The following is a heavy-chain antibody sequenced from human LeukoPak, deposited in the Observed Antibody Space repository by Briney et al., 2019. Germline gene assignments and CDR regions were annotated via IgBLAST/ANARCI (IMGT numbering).Heavy chain of an antibody. J-gene: IGHJ1*01. D-gene: IGHD6-19*01. CDR1: GGSIGRYF. CDR3: ARGDGSGWSGGRNFPH. V-gene: IGHV4-59*01. CDR2: IYYGATT. Sequence: SETLSLTCNVSGGSIGRYFWSWIRQPPGKTLEWIGYIYYGATTTYNPSFKGRVTISVDTPKNQVSLKLKSVTAADTAFYYCARGDGSGWSGGRNFPHWGQGTLVTVSS.